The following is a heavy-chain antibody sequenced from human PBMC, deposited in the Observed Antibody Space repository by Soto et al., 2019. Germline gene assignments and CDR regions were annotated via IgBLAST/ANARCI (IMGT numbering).Heavy chain of an antibody. J-gene: IGHJ6*02. Sequence: QVQLVESGGGVVQPGRSLRLSCAASGFTFSSYGIHWVGQAAGKGLLGLARLPHDVTDKYYADSVKGRFTMSRDNFKNTMYLTMRSLRTEDTAVYYCVEERCAHLWLEDYGIDVWGQGTTVTV. CDR3: VEERCAHLWLEDYGIDV. CDR2: LPHDVTDK. V-gene: IGHV3-30*18. D-gene: IGHD5-18*01. CDR1: GFTFSSYG.